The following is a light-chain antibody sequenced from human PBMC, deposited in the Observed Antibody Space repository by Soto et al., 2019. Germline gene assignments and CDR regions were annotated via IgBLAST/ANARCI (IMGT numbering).Light chain of an antibody. Sequence: VGLTQSPGTLSLSPGDRATLSCRASQSVSNNYLAWYQQKPGQAPRLLIYGASNRATGIPDRFSGSGSGTDFTLTISRLEPEDFAVYYCQQYGSSGTFGQGTKVDI. V-gene: IGKV3-20*01. CDR3: QQYGSSGT. J-gene: IGKJ1*01. CDR2: GAS. CDR1: QSVSNNY.